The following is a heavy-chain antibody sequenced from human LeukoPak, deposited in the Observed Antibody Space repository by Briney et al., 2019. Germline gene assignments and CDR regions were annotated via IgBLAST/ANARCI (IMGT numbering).Heavy chain of an antibody. CDR1: GGSITSYY. J-gene: IGHJ5*02. V-gene: IGHV4-59*08. CDR3: ARTDCSSTSCLANWFDP. D-gene: IGHD2-2*01. Sequence: SETLSLTCTVSGGSITSYYWSWIRQPPGKGLEWIGYINNRGTTNYNPSLKSRVTISLDTSRNQFSLKLSSVTAADTAVYYCARTDCSSTSCLANWFDPWGQGTLVTVSS. CDR2: INNRGTT.